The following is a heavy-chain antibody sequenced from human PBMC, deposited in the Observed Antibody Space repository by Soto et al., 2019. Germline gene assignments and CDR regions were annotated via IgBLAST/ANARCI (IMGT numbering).Heavy chain of an antibody. CDR2: MYYSGTT. Sequence: QLQLQESGPGLVKPSETLSLTCTVSGGSISSSDFYWGWLRQPPGKGLDFIGSMYYSGTTYYNPSLKNRITISVDTSKNQFSLKLISVTAADTAVYYCAVVDSTGNWFDPWGQVALVTVSS. CDR3: AVVDSTGNWFDP. D-gene: IGHD3-22*01. J-gene: IGHJ5*02. V-gene: IGHV4-39*01. CDR1: GGSISSSDFY.